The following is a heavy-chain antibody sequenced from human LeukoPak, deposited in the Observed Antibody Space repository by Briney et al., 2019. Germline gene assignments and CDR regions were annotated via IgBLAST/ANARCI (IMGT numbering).Heavy chain of an antibody. CDR2: ISSGSTI. Sequence: GGSLRLSCAASGFTFSDYYMSWIRQAPGKGLEWVSYISSGSTIYYADSVKGRFTISRDNAKNSLYLQMNSLRAEDTAVYYCARGRGSYLGYYYYGMDVWGQGTTVTVSS. CDR1: GFTFSDYY. CDR3: ARGRGSYLGYYYYGMDV. D-gene: IGHD1-26*01. J-gene: IGHJ6*02. V-gene: IGHV3-11*01.